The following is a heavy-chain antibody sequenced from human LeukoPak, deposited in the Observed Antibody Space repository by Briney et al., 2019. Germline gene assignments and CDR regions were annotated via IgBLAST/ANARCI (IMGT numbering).Heavy chain of an antibody. Sequence: GGSLRLSCAASGFTFSSHAMSWVRQAPGKGLEWVSAISGSGGSTYYADSVKGRFTISRDNSKNTLYLQMNSLRAEDTAVYYCAKASSSGWRDYYFDYWGQGTLVTVSS. CDR1: GFTFSSHA. J-gene: IGHJ4*02. CDR3: AKASSSGWRDYYFDY. CDR2: ISGSGGST. V-gene: IGHV3-23*01. D-gene: IGHD6-19*01.